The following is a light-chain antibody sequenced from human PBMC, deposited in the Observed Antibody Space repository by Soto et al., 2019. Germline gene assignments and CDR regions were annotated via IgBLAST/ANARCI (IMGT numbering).Light chain of an antibody. CDR1: QSVSSY. V-gene: IGKV3-11*01. CDR3: HQRSNWPLT. Sequence: EIVLTQSPATLSLSPGERATLSCRASQSVSSYLAWYQQKPGQAPRLLIYDASNRATGIPARFSGSGSGKDFTLTISCLDPEDFAVYYCHQRSNWPLTFGGGTKVEFK. J-gene: IGKJ4*01. CDR2: DAS.